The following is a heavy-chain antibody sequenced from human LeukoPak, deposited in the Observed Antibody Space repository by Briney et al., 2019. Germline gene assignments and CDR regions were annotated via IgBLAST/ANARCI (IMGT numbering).Heavy chain of an antibody. J-gene: IGHJ4*02. V-gene: IGHV3-23*01. Sequence: PGGSLRLSCAASGFTFSSSWMHWVRQAPGKGLEWVSAISGSGGSTYYADSVKGRFTISRDNSKNTLYLQMNSLRAEDTAVYYCAKGGLIVVVPAAIDYWGQGTLVTVSS. D-gene: IGHD2-2*01. CDR2: ISGSGGST. CDR1: GFTFSSSW. CDR3: AKGGLIVVVPAAIDY.